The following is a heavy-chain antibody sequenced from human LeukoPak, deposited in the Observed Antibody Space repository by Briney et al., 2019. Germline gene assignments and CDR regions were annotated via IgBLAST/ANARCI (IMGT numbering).Heavy chain of an antibody. CDR3: ARGQSSVVTDIPYYFDY. D-gene: IGHD2-21*02. J-gene: IGHJ4*02. CDR2: INHSGST. V-gene: IGHV4-31*03. Sequence: PSQTLSLTCTVSGGSISSGGYYWSWIRQPPGKGLEWIGEINHSGSTNYNPSLKSRVTTSVDTSKKQFSLKLSSVTAADTAVYYCARGQSSVVTDIPYYFDYWGRGTLVTVSS. CDR1: GGSISSGGYY.